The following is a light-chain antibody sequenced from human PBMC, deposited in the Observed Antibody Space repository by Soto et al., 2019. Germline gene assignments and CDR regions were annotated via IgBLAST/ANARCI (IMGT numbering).Light chain of an antibody. CDR3: QQRCDAPFT. CDR2: AAS. V-gene: IGKV1-39*01. J-gene: IGKJ3*01. CDR1: QNIGKY. Sequence: DIQMTQSPSSLSASVGDRVTITCRASQNIGKYLNWYQQKVGKAPKALISAASRLQSGVPSRFSGSGSDTDFTLPISRLQPEDFATYFCQQRCDAPFTFGPGTTVDI.